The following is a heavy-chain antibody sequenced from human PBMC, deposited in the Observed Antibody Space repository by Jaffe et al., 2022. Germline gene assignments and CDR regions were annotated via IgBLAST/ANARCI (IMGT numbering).Heavy chain of an antibody. CDR1: GGSISSYY. V-gene: IGHV4-59*01. D-gene: IGHD3-10*01. CDR2: IYYSGST. CDR3: ATMGRGYFDY. Sequence: QVQLQESGPGLVKPSETLSLTCTVSGGSISSYYWSWIRQPPGKGLEWIGYIYYSGSTNYNPSLKSRVTISVDTSKNQFSLKLSSVTAADTAVYYCATMGRGYFDYWGQGTLVTVSS. J-gene: IGHJ4*02.